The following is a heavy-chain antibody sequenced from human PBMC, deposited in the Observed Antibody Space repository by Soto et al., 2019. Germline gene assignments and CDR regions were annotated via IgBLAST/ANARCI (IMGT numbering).Heavy chain of an antibody. CDR1: GDSISNYY. D-gene: IGHD2-15*01. Sequence: SETLSLTCTVSGDSISNYYWSWIRQPPGKGLEWIGYIYYSGSTNYNPSLKSRVTISVDTSKNQFSLYLQMNSLRAEDTALYYCCRSEMDIVVVVAAFDIWGQGTMF. CDR2: IYYSGST. CDR3: CRSEMDIVVVVAAFDI. J-gene: IGHJ3*02. V-gene: IGHV4-59*03.